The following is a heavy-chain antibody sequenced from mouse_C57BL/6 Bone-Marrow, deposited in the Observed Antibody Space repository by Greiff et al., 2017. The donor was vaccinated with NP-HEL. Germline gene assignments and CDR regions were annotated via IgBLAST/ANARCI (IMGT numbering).Heavy chain of an antibody. CDR1: GFTFSSYA. Sequence: EVMLVESGGGLVKPGGSLKLSCAASGFTFSSYAMSWVRQTPEKRLEWVATISDGGSYTYYPDNVKGRFTISRDNAKNNLYLQMSHLKSEDTAMYYCARDRNWYFDVWGTGTTVTVSS. J-gene: IGHJ1*03. V-gene: IGHV5-4*01. CDR3: ARDRNWYFDV. CDR2: ISDGGSYT.